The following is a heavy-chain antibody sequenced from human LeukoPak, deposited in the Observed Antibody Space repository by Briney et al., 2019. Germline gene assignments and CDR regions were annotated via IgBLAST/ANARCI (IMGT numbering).Heavy chain of an antibody. CDR1: GFTFSSYA. D-gene: IGHD3-16*02. CDR2: ISYDGSNK. CDR3: ARETLSVFDN. J-gene: IGHJ4*02. V-gene: IGHV3-30-3*01. Sequence: GGSLRLSCAASGFTFSSYAMHWVRQAPGEGLEWVAVISYDGSNKYYADSVKGRFTISRDNSKNTLYLQMNSLRAEDTAVYYCARETLSVFDNWGQGTLVTVSS.